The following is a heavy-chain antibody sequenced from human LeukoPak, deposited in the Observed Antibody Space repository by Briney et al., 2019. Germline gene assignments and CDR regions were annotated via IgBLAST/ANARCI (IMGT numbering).Heavy chain of an antibody. D-gene: IGHD5/OR15-5a*01. J-gene: IGHJ4*02. V-gene: IGHV3-53*01. Sequence: GGSLRLSCAASGFTVSKNYMSWVRQAPGKGPEWVSVIYSGGSTYYADSVKGRFTISRDSSKNTLYLQMNSLRAEDTAVYYCARDSLGMSTLDSWGQGTLVTVSS. CDR3: ARDSLGMSTLDS. CDR2: IYSGGST. CDR1: GFTVSKNY.